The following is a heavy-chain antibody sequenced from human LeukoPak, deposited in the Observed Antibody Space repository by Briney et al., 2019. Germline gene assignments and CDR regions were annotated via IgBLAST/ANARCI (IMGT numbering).Heavy chain of an antibody. Sequence: SETLSLTCTVSGGSISSYYWSWIRQPAGKGLEWIGRIHTSGSTNYNPSLESRVTISVDTSKNQFSLKLSSVTAADTAVYYCARVTVATIFFDYWGQGTLVTVSS. CDR3: ARVTVATIFFDY. CDR2: IHTSGST. V-gene: IGHV4-4*07. D-gene: IGHD5-24*01. CDR1: GGSISSYY. J-gene: IGHJ4*02.